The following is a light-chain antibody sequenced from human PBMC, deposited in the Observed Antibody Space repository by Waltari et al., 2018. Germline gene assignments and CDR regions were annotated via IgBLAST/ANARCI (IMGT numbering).Light chain of an antibody. V-gene: IGLV3-21*02. CDR2: DNG. J-gene: IGLJ3*02. Sequence: SYVLTQPPSVSVAPGQTARISCGGSDIGSKSVHWYQQKPCQAPVLVVYDNGDRPSGNPERFSGSNSGYTATLTISSVEAGDEADYYCQVWESTSDHRVFGGGTKLTVL. CDR3: QVWESTSDHRV. CDR1: DIGSKS.